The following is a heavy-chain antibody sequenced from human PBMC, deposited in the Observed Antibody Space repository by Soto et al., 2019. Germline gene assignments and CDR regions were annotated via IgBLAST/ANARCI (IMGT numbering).Heavy chain of an antibody. J-gene: IGHJ3*02. CDR3: ARGYCSGGSCFGGHDAFDI. CDR2: VNPNSGNT. Sequence: ASVKVSCKASGYTFTSYDIHWVRQAPGQGLEWMGWVNPNSGNTGYAQKFQGRVTMTRNTAISTAYMELSSLRSEDTAVYYCARGYCSGGSCFGGHDAFDIWGQGTMVTVSS. CDR1: GYTFTSYD. V-gene: IGHV1-8*01. D-gene: IGHD2-15*01.